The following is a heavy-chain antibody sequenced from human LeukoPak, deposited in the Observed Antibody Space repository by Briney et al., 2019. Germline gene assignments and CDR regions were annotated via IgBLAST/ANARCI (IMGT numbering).Heavy chain of an antibody. J-gene: IGHJ6*04. V-gene: IGHV3-48*03. Sequence: VGVLRLSCAASGFTFSSYEMNWIRQAPGKGLEWVSYISSSGSTIYYADSVKGRFTISRDNAKNSLYLQMNSLRAEDTAVYYCAELGITMIGGVWGKGTTVTISS. CDR2: ISSSGSTI. D-gene: IGHD3-10*02. CDR3: AELGITMIGGV. CDR1: GFTFSSYE.